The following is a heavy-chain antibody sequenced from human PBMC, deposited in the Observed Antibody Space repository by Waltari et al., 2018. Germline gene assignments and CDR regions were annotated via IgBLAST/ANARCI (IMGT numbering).Heavy chain of an antibody. Sequence: QLQLQESGPGLVKPSETLSLLCTVSGAAISKSGYYWSWIRQHPGEGLEWIGYIFHSGETYYNPSLQSRVKISVDTSQNQFSLRLNSATAADTAVYYCARDGAAAAGLDYWGQGTLVTVSS. CDR1: GAAISKSGYY. J-gene: IGHJ4*02. CDR2: IFHSGET. V-gene: IGHV4-31*03. CDR3: ARDGAAAAGLDY. D-gene: IGHD6-13*01.